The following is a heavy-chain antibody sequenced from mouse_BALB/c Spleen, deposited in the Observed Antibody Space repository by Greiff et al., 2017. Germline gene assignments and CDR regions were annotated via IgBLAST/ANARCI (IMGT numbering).Heavy chain of an antibody. CDR1: GFTFSSFG. CDR2: ISSGSSTI. Sequence: EVMLVESGGGLVQPGGSRKLSCAASGFTFSSFGMHWVRQAPEKGLEWVAYISSGSSTIYYADTVKGRFTISRDNPKNTLFLQMTSLRSEDTAMYYCARRCATAYWYFDGWGAGTTVTVSS. V-gene: IGHV5-17*02. D-gene: IGHD1-2*01. J-gene: IGHJ1*01. CDR3: ARRCATAYWYFDG.